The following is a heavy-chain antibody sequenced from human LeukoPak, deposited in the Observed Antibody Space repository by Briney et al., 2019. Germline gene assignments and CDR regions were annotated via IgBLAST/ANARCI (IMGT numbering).Heavy chain of an antibody. D-gene: IGHD5-24*01. CDR1: GGSISSSSYY. J-gene: IGHJ4*02. CDR3: ARDGEMATIENYFDY. CDR2: MYSSGRT. V-gene: IGHV4-39*07. Sequence: SETLSLTCTVSGGSISSSSYYWGWIRQPPGKGLEWIGSMYSSGRTYYNPSLKSRITISLDTSKNQFSLKLSSVTAADTAVYYCARDGEMATIENYFDYWGQGTLVTVSS.